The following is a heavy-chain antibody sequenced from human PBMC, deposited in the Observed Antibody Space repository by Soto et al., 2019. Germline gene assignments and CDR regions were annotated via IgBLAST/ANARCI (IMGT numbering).Heavy chain of an antibody. CDR3: ARRARGLPAWFDP. J-gene: IGHJ5*02. V-gene: IGHV3-7*01. CDR2: IKQDGSEK. D-gene: IGHD5-18*01. Sequence: EVQLVESGGGLVQPGGSLRLSCAASVFTFSSYWMSWVRQAPGKGLEGVANIKQDGSEKYYVDSVKGRFTISRDNAKNSLYLQMNSLRAEDTAVYYCARRARGLPAWFDPWGQGTLVTVSS. CDR1: VFTFSSYW.